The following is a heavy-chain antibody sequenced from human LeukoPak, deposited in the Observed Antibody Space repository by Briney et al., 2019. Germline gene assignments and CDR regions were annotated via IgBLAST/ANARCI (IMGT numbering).Heavy chain of an antibody. V-gene: IGHV5-51*01. Sequence: GESLKISCKGSGYSFTSYWIGWVRQMPGKGLEWMGIIYPGDSDTGYSPSFQGQVTISADKSISTAYLQWSSLKASDTAMYYCARQVEQLAQGYYYYYYMDVWGKGTTVTVSS. CDR1: GYSFTSYW. CDR3: ARQVEQLAQGYYYYYYMDV. J-gene: IGHJ6*03. D-gene: IGHD6-6*01. CDR2: IYPGDSDT.